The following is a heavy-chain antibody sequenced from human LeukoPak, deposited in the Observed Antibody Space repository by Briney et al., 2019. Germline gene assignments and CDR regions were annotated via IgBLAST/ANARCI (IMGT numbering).Heavy chain of an antibody. V-gene: IGHV3-74*01. CDR2: ISGDGSMT. J-gene: IGHJ4*02. Sequence: PGESLRLSCAVSGFSLRSYWMHWVRQAPGKGLVWVSRISGDGSMTNYADSVKGRFTISRDNAKNTVYLQMNSLRAEDMAVYYCARYSSSSGGASHYFDYWGQGTLVTVSS. CDR3: ARYSSSSGGASHYFDY. D-gene: IGHD6-6*01. CDR1: GFSLRSYW.